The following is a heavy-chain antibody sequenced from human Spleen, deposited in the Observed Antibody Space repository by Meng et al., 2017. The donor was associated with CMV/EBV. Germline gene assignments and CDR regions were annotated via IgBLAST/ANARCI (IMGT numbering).Heavy chain of an antibody. CDR3: PRDVERIAADAFDI. Sequence: SGFTFSMYGMHWVRQAPGKGLEWVALISYDGSNKKYADSVKGRFTISRDNSKKTLYLQMNSLRAEDTAVYYCPRDVERIAADAFDIWGQGTMVTVSS. CDR2: ISYDGSNK. J-gene: IGHJ3*02. V-gene: IGHV3-30-3*01. CDR1: GFTFSMYG. D-gene: IGHD6-6*01.